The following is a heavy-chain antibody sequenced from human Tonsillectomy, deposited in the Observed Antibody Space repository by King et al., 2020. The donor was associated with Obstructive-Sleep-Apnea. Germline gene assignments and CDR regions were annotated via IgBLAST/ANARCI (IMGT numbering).Heavy chain of an antibody. CDR3: ARENTDYGDAPYYYYYGMDV. D-gene: IGHD4-17*01. V-gene: IGHV3-30*04. CDR2: ISYDGGNE. CDR1: GFTFSNYA. J-gene: IGHJ6*02. Sequence: VKRVESGGGVVQPGRSLSLSCAASGFTFSNYAMDWVRQAPGKGLEWVAVISYDGGNEYYADALRGRFTISRDNSKNTLYLQMNSLRAEDTAVYYCARENTDYGDAPYYYYYGMDVWGQGTTVTVSS.